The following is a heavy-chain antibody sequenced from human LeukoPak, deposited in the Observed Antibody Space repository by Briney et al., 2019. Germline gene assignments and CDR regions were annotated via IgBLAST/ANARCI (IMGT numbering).Heavy chain of an antibody. D-gene: IGHD3-3*01. J-gene: IGHJ5*02. CDR2: IYHSGST. CDR3: ARDSDYDLAGGFDP. V-gene: IGHV4-30-2*01. Sequence: TTSETLSLTCTVSGGSISSGGYYWSWIRQPPGKGLEWIGYIYHSGSTYYNPSLKSRVTISVDRSKNQFSLKLSSVTAADTAVYYCARDSDYDLAGGFDPWGQGTLVTVSS. CDR1: GGSISSGGYY.